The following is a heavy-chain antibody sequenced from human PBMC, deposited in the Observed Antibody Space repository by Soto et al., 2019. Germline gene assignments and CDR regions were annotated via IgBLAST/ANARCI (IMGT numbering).Heavy chain of an antibody. D-gene: IGHD5-12*01. CDR2: ISHGGSDT. CDR1: GFSFSNHG. J-gene: IGHJ4*02. V-gene: IGHV3-30*03. Sequence: QMQLVESGGGAVQPGRSLRLSCAASGFSFSNHGMHWVRQAPGKGLDWVADISHGGSDTWYADSVKGRFTISRDNSKNTVYRQMDGLRSEDTDLYYCVSGEGRYGHDTGFDYWGQGTLVTVSS. CDR3: VSGEGRYGHDTGFDY.